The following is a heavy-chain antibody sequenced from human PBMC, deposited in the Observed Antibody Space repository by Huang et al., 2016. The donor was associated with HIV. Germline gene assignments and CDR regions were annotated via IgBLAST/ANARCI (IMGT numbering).Heavy chain of an antibody. Sequence: QVQLVQSGAEVKKPGASVKVSCKTSGYIFSDYGINWVRQAPGQGLDWRGWLGTTNGNTNDAQRFQGRVTMTRDTSTITAYMEVRSLTSDDTALYFCARDRYYRNRWTFDYWGQGTLVTVSS. CDR1: GYIFSDYG. D-gene: IGHD2-21*01. CDR3: ARDRYYRNRWTFDY. V-gene: IGHV1-18*04. J-gene: IGHJ4*02. CDR2: LGTTNGNT.